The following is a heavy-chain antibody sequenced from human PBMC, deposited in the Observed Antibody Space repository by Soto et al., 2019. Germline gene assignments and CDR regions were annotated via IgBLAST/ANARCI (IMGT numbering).Heavy chain of an antibody. Sequence: EVQLLESGGGLVQPGGSLRLSCAASGFTFGSYAMSWVRQAPGKGLEWVSLISGTGDSSEYAKSVKGRFTISRDYSKTTVFWQMNSLRAEDTAVSFCAKDNGNYGSGSFSHWGKGTLVTVSS. CDR2: ISGTGDSS. V-gene: IGHV3-23*01. J-gene: IGHJ4*02. CDR3: AKDNGNYGSGSFSH. CDR1: GFTFGSYA. D-gene: IGHD3-10*01.